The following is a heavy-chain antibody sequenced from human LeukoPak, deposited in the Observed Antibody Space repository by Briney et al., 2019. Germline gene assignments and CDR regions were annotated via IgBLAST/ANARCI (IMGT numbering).Heavy chain of an antibody. J-gene: IGHJ4*02. D-gene: IGHD2-8*01. CDR3: AREINGDFGY. Sequence: GGSLRLSCAASRFTFSSFSMHWVRQAPGKGLEWVSVMSYDGSNKNYADSVKGRFTISRDNAKNTMYLQMNSLRAEDTAVYYCAREINGDFGYWGQGTLVTVSS. CDR2: MSYDGSNK. V-gene: IGHV3-30-3*01. CDR1: RFTFSSFS.